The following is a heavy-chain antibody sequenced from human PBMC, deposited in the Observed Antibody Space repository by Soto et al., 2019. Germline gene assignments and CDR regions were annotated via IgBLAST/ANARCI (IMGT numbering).Heavy chain of an antibody. CDR1: GFTFDDYA. CDR2: ISWNSGSI. J-gene: IGHJ4*02. V-gene: IGHV3-9*01. D-gene: IGHD2-15*01. CDR3: AKGQVYCSGGSCYFDY. Sequence: VQLVESGGGLVQPGRSLRLSCAASGFTFDDYAMHWVRQAPGKGLEWVSGISWNSGSIGYADSVKGRFTISRDNAKNSLYLQMNSLRAEDTALYYCAKGQVYCSGGSCYFDYWGQGTLVTVSS.